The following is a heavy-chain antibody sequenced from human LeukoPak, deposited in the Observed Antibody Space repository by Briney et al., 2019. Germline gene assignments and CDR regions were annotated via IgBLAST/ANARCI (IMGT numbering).Heavy chain of an antibody. CDR3: AKGDYGGNYYYYYMDV. Sequence: GGSLRLSCAASGFTFDDYAMHRVRQAPGKGLEWVSLISWDGGSTYYADSVKGRFTISRDNSKNSLYLQMNSLRAEDTALYYCAKGDYGGNYYYYYMDVWGKGTTVTVSS. D-gene: IGHD4-23*01. V-gene: IGHV3-43D*04. CDR1: GFTFDDYA. J-gene: IGHJ6*03. CDR2: ISWDGGST.